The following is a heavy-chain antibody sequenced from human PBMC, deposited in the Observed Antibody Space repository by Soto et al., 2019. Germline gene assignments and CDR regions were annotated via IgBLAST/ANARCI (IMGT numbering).Heavy chain of an antibody. J-gene: IGHJ5*02. CDR2: INHSGST. CDR1: GGSFSGYY. CDR3: ARWAAMVIYRGNWFDP. V-gene: IGHV4-34*01. Sequence: SSGTLSLTCAVYGGSFSGYYWSWIRQPPGKGLEWIGEINHSGSTNYNPSLKSRVTISVDTSKNQFSLKLSSVTAADTAVYYCARWAAMVIYRGNWFDPWGQGTLVTVSS. D-gene: IGHD5-18*01.